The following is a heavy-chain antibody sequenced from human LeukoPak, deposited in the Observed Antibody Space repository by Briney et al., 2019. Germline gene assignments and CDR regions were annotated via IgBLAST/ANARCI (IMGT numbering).Heavy chain of an antibody. D-gene: IGHD3-16*01. V-gene: IGHV4-59*01. J-gene: IGHJ4*02. CDR3: ARGERYDYVWGTHDY. CDR2: MYYSGTT. Sequence: PSETLSLTCTVSGGSISSYYWSWIRQPPGKGLEWIGYMYYSGTTNYNPSLKSRVTISVDTSKNQFSLKLSSVTAADTAVYYCARGERYDYVWGTHDYWGQGTLVTVSS. CDR1: GGSISSYY.